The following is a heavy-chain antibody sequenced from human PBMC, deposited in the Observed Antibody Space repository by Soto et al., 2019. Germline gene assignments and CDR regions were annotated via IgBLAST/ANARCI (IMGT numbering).Heavy chain of an antibody. CDR2: IIPIFGTA. V-gene: IGHV1-69*06. D-gene: IGHD3-16*01. CDR1: GGTFSSYA. Sequence: SVKVSCKASGGTFSSYAIRWVRQAPGQGLEWMGGIIPIFGTANYAQKFQGRVTITADKSTSTAYMELSSLRSEDTAVYYCARGVMAHVFDYWGQGTLVTVSS. J-gene: IGHJ4*02. CDR3: ARGVMAHVFDY.